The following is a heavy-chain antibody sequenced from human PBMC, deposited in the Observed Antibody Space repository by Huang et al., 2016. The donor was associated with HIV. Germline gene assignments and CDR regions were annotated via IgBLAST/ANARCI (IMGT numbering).Heavy chain of an antibody. Sequence: QVQLVQSGAEVKKPGSSVKLSCQSSGGGSSSYAISWVRQARGQGLEWMGGIIPIFGPTDYAPRFQGRVTITADESTNTAYIELSSLEYDDTALYYCARSGPRWGLATIWTLVYWGQGTLVTVSS. J-gene: IGHJ4*02. CDR2: IIPIFGPT. D-gene: IGHD5-12*01. V-gene: IGHV1-69*13. CDR1: GGGSSSYA. CDR3: ARSGPRWGLATIWTLVY.